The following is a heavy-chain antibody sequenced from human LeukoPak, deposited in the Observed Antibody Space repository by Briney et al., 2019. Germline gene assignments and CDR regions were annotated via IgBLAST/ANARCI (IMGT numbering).Heavy chain of an antibody. J-gene: IGHJ4*02. CDR3: AKPATISPRDY. D-gene: IGHD2-21*01. V-gene: IGHV3-23*01. CDR2: ISGDGDHT. Sequence: GRSLRLSCVASGFTFSDYIMRWVRQAPGKGLEWVSGISGDGDHTYYADSVKGRFTISRDNSKNTLSLQMSGLRAEDTAIYYCAKPATISPRDYWGQGTLVSVSS. CDR1: GFTFSDYI.